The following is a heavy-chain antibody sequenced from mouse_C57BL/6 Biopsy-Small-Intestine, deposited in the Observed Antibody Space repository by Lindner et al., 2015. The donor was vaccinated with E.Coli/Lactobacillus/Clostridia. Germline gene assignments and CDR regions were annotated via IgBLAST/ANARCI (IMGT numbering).Heavy chain of an antibody. J-gene: IGHJ1*01. D-gene: IGHD1-1*01. Sequence: SVKVSCKTSGYSFNTYAISWVRQAPGQGLEWVGWISGYNGKAYYAQKFQGRVTMTIDTSTTTAYMELESLRSDDTAVYYCARDHIATRPNYYYGMDVWGQGTTVSVSS. CDR3: ARDHIATRPNYYYGMDV. CDR1: GYSFNTYA. V-gene: IGHV1S46*01. CDR2: ISGYNGKA.